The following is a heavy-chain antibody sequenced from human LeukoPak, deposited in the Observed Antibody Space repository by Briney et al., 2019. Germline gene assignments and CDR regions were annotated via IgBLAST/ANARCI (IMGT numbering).Heavy chain of an antibody. CDR2: INHSGST. V-gene: IGHV4-34*01. CDR1: GGSFSGYY. J-gene: IGHJ6*02. Sequence: SETLSLTCAVYGGSFSGYYWSWIRQPPGKGLEWIGEINHSGSTNYNPSLKSRVTISVDTSKNQFSLKPSSVTAADTAVYYCARIRRPISLYGMDVWGQGTTVTVSS. CDR3: ARIRRPISLYGMDV.